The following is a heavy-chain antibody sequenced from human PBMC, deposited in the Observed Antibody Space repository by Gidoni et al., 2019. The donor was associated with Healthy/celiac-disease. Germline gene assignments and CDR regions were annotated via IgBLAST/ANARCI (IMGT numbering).Heavy chain of an antibody. V-gene: IGHV3-21*01. CDR3: ARESAPYYDFWSGQGNWFDP. D-gene: IGHD3-3*01. J-gene: IGHJ5*02. Sequence: EVQLVESGGGLVKPGGSLRLSCAASGFTFSSYSMNWVRQAPGKGLEWGSSISSSSTYIYYADSVKGRFTISRDNAKNSLYLQMNSLRAEDTAVYYCARESAPYYDFWSGQGNWFDPWGQGTLVTVSS. CDR1: GFTFSSYS. CDR2: ISSSSTYI.